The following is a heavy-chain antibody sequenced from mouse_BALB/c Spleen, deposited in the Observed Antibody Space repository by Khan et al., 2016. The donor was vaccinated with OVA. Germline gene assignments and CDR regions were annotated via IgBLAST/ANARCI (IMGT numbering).Heavy chain of an antibody. Sequence: EVELVESGPGLVKPSQSLSLTCTVTGYSITSGYGWNWIRQFPGNKLEWMGYISYSGSTNYNPSLNSRLSITRDTSKNQFFLQLNSVTTEDTATYYCARTARIKYWGQGTTLTVSS. CDR1: GYSITSGYG. J-gene: IGHJ2*01. V-gene: IGHV3-2*02. CDR2: ISYSGST. D-gene: IGHD1-2*01. CDR3: ARTARIKY.